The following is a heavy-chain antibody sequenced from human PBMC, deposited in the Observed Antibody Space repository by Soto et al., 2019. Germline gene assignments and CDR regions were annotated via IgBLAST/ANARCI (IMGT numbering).Heavy chain of an antibody. D-gene: IGHD3-22*01. CDR3: VRDYASDSGVHLDF. V-gene: IGHV1-3*01. Sequence: GASVKVSCKASGYTFTSYAMNWVRQAPGQRLEWMGWIGAGDGKTYYSQNFQGRVTITKDTSASTAYMELSSLISEDTAVYYCVRDYASDSGVHLDFWGQGTLVTVSS. CDR2: IGAGDGKT. J-gene: IGHJ4*02. CDR1: GYTFTSYA.